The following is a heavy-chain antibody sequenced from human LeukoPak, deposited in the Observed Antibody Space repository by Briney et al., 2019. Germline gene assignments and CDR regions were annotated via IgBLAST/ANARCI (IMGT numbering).Heavy chain of an antibody. CDR2: IRMTADGGTQ. CDR1: GFTFGDYS. V-gene: IGHV3-49*04. Sequence: GGSLRLSCTGSGFTFGDYSISWARQAPGKGLEWVGFIRMTADGGTQGYAAAVKGRFIISRGDSKRSAYLQMNSRKSEDTAFYYCTRGTGAPSYWGQGSLVTVSS. D-gene: IGHD3-10*01. CDR3: TRGTGAPSY. J-gene: IGHJ4*02.